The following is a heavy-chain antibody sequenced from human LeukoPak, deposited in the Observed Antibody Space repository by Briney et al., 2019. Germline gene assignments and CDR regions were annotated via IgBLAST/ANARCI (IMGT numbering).Heavy chain of an antibody. D-gene: IGHD3-22*01. CDR3: ARELGTYYYDSGGYYAHFDY. CDR1: GGTFSSYA. CDR2: IIPIFGTA. Sequence: GASVKVSCKASGGTFSSYAISWVRQAPGQGLEWMGRIIPIFGTANYAQKFQGRVTITTDESTSTAYMELSSLRSEDTAVYYCARELGTYYYDSGGYYAHFDYWGQGTLVTVSS. J-gene: IGHJ4*02. V-gene: IGHV1-69*05.